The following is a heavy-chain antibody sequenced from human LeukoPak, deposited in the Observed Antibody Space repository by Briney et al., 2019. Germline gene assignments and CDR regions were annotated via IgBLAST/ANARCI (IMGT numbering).Heavy chain of an antibody. CDR1: GFTFSSYG. CDR2: ISWDGGST. V-gene: IGHV3-43*01. Sequence: GGSLRLSCAASGFTFSSYGMHWVRQAPGKGLEWVSLISWDGGSTYYADSVKGRFTISRDNSKNSLYLQMNSLRTEDTALYYCAKERGRYCGGDCHKAFDIWGQGTMVTVSS. D-gene: IGHD2-21*02. CDR3: AKERGRYCGGDCHKAFDI. J-gene: IGHJ3*02.